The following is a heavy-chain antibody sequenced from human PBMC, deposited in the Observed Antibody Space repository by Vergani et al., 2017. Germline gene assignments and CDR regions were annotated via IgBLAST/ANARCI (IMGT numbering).Heavy chain of an antibody. Sequence: EVQLVQSGAEVKTPGESLRISCKGSGYSFTSYWISWVRQLPGKGLEWMGRIDPSDSYTNYSPSFQGHVTISADKSISTAYLQWSSLKASDTAMYYCARQVAVAGKWWGPYYYYGMDGWGQGTTVTVSS. J-gene: IGHJ6*02. D-gene: IGHD6-19*01. CDR3: ARQVAVAGKWWGPYYYYGMDG. CDR2: IDPSDSYT. V-gene: IGHV5-10-1*01. CDR1: GYSFTSYW.